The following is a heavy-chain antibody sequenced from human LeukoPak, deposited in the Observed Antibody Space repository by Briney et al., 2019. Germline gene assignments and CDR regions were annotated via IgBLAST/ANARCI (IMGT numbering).Heavy chain of an antibody. D-gene: IGHD5-24*01. V-gene: IGHV4-61*02. CDR2: IYTSGST. J-gene: IGHJ6*02. CDR3: ARGSRRWLQSGMDV. Sequence: ASETLSLTCTVSGVSISSGSYYCSWIRQPAGKGLEWIGRIYTSGSTNYNPSLKSRVTISVDTSKNQFSLKLSSVTAADTAVYYCARGSRRWLQSGMDVWAKGPRSPSP. CDR1: GVSISSGSYY.